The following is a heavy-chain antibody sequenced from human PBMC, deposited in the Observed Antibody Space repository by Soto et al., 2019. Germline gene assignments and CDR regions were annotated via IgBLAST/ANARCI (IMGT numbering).Heavy chain of an antibody. Sequence: PSETLSLTCTASGGSISSGGYYWSWIRQHPGKGLEWIGYIYYSGSTYYNPSLKSRVTISVDTSKNQFSLKLSSVTAADTAVYYCASLLTAYYYGSGPPRFDIWSQGTMVTVSS. CDR3: ASLLTAYYYGSGPPRFDI. V-gene: IGHV4-31*03. CDR1: GGSISSGGYY. J-gene: IGHJ3*02. D-gene: IGHD3-10*01. CDR2: IYYSGST.